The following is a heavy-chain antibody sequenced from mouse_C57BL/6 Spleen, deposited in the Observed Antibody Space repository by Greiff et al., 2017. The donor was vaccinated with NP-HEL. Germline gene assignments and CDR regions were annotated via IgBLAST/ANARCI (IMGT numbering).Heavy chain of an antibody. CDR1: GYSFTDYN. CDR3: ASLYYGYDVHYFDY. Sequence: ESGPELVKPGASVKISCKASGYSFTDYNMNWVKQSNGKSLEWIGVINPNYGTTSYNQKFKGKATLTVDQSSSTAYMQLNSLTSEDSAVDYCASLYYGYDVHYFDYWGQGTTLTVSS. J-gene: IGHJ2*01. CDR2: INPNYGTT. D-gene: IGHD2-2*01. V-gene: IGHV1-39*01.